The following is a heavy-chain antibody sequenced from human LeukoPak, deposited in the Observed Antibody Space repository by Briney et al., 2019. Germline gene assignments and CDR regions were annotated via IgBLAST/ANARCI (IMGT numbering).Heavy chain of an antibody. Sequence: SETLSLTCTVSGGSVSSGSYYWSWIRQPPGKGLEWIGYIYNSGSTNYNPSLKSRVTISVDTSKNQFSLKLSSVTAADTAVYYCAREEAEDYYDSGGAFDIWGQGTMVTVSS. CDR1: GGSVSSGSYY. CDR2: IYNSGST. J-gene: IGHJ3*02. V-gene: IGHV4-61*01. CDR3: AREEAEDYYDSGGAFDI. D-gene: IGHD3-22*01.